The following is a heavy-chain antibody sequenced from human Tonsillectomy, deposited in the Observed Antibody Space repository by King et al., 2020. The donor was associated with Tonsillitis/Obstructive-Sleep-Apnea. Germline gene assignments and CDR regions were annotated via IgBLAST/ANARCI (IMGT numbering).Heavy chain of an antibody. V-gene: IGHV3-11*05. Sequence: VQLVESGGGLVKPGGSLRLSCAASGFTFSDYYMSWIRQAPGKGLEWVSHISTSSAYTKYVDSVKGRFTISRDNAKSSLYLQMNSLRTEDTAVYYCARDVTSNTWFAPWGQGTLVTVSS. CDR2: ISTSSAYT. J-gene: IGHJ5*02. D-gene: IGHD2-21*02. CDR1: GFTFSDYY. CDR3: ARDVTSNTWFAP.